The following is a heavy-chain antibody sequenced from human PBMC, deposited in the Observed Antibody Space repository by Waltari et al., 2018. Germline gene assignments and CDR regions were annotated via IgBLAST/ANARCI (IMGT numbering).Heavy chain of an antibody. Sequence: QMQLVQSGPEVKKPGTSVKVSCKASGFTFTSSAVQWVRQARGQRLEWIGWIVGGSGNTNYAQKFQGRVTITADESTSTAYMELSSLRSEDTAVYYCAREEGAVPGINWFDPWGQGTLVTVSS. CDR1: GFTFTSSA. D-gene: IGHD2-2*01. J-gene: IGHJ5*02. CDR3: AREEGAVPGINWFDP. CDR2: IVGGSGNT. V-gene: IGHV1-58*01.